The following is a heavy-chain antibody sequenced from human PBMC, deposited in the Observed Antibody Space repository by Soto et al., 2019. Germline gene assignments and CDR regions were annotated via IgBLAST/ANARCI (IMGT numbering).Heavy chain of an antibody. CDR3: AREGPTKLFDP. CDR1: GGSISSGGYY. Sequence: SETLSLTCTVSGGSISSGGYYWSWIRQHPGEGLEWIGNIYYSGSTYYNPSLKSRVTISVDTSKNQFSLKLSSVTAADTAVYYCAREGPTKLFDPWGQGTLVTVSS. D-gene: IGHD2-2*01. CDR2: IYYSGST. J-gene: IGHJ5*02. V-gene: IGHV4-31*03.